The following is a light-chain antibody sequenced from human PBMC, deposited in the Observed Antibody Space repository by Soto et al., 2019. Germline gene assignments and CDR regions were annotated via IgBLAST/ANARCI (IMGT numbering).Light chain of an antibody. V-gene: IGKV3-11*01. CDR1: QRVSSY. CDR3: HQRSNWPWT. CDR2: DAS. J-gene: IGKJ1*01. Sequence: EIVLTQSPATLSLSPGERATLSCRASQRVSSYLAWYQQKPGQAPRLLISDASNRATGIPARFSGSGSGTDFTLTISSLEPEDFAVYYCHQRSNWPWTFGQGTKVEIK.